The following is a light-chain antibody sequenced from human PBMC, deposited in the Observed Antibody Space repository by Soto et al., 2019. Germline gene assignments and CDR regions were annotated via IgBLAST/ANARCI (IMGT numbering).Light chain of an antibody. CDR1: HYINTR. Sequence: EIVLTQSPATLSSFPGDRVTLSCRASHYINTRLAWYQHRPGQAPRLLIYQTSIRAAGIPARFSASGSGTDFTLAISDVQPEEFALYYCLQRQSWPRTFGQGTKVDI. J-gene: IGKJ1*01. CDR2: QTS. CDR3: LQRQSWPRT. V-gene: IGKV3-11*01.